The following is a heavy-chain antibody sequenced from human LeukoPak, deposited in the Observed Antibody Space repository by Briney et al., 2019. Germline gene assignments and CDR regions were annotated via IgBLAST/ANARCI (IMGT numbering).Heavy chain of an antibody. CDR3: ARARFLGYCSSTSCSNAFDY. D-gene: IGHD2-2*01. V-gene: IGHV3-9*01. J-gene: IGHJ4*02. CDR2: ISWNSGSI. CDR1: GFTFDDYA. Sequence: PGRSLRLSRAASGFTFDDYAMHWVRQAPGKGLEWVSGISWNSGSIGYADSVKGRFTISRDNAKNSLYLQMNSLRAEDTAVYYCARARFLGYCSSTSCSNAFDYWGQGTLVTVSS.